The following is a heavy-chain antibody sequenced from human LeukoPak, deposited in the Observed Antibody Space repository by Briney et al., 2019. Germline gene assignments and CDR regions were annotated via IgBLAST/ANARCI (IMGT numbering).Heavy chain of an antibody. CDR1: AFSLSAYN. J-gene: IGHJ5*02. Sequence: GGSLRLSCAASAFSLSAYNMNWVRQAPGKGLEWVSSISSSSSYIYYADSVKGRFTISRDNSKNTLYLQMNSLRAEDTAVYYCAKVAAAPIPQGWFDPWGQGTLVTVSS. CDR3: AKVAAAPIPQGWFDP. CDR2: ISSSSSYI. D-gene: IGHD6-13*01. V-gene: IGHV3-21*04.